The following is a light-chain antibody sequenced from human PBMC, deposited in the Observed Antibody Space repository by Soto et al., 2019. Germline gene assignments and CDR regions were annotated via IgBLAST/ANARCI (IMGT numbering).Light chain of an antibody. Sequence: EIVLTQSPGTLSLSPGERATLSCRASQSVSSSYLAWYQQKPGQAPRLLIYGASNRATGIPDRFSGSGSGTHFTLTISRLEPEDFAVYYCQQYGSPLTFGGGSKVDI. J-gene: IGKJ4*01. V-gene: IGKV3-20*01. CDR3: QQYGSPLT. CDR1: QSVSSSY. CDR2: GAS.